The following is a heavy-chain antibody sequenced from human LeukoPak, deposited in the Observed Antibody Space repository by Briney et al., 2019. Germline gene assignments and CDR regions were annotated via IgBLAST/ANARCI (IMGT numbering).Heavy chain of an antibody. CDR2: IHYSGST. Sequence: SETLSLTCTVSGGSFSRYYWSWIRQPPGRGLEWIGNIHYSGSTNYNPSLKSRVTISIDTSKNQFSLRLSSVTAVDTAVYYCAGVPGATITTYYGMDVWGQGTTVTVS. D-gene: IGHD5-12*01. CDR3: AGVPGATITTYYGMDV. J-gene: IGHJ6*02. CDR1: GGSFSRYY. V-gene: IGHV4-59*01.